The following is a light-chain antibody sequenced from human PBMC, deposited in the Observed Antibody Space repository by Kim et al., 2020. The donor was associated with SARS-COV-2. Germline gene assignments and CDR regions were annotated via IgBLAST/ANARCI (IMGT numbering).Light chain of an antibody. V-gene: IGLV1-40*01. Sequence: QSVLTQPPSVSGAPGQRVTISCTGSSSNIGAGYDVHWYQQLPGTAPKLLIYGNSNRPSGVLDRFSGSKSGTSASLAITGLQAEDEADYYCQSYDNSLSGWVFGGGTQLTVL. CDR2: GNS. CDR1: SSNIGAGYD. J-gene: IGLJ3*02. CDR3: QSYDNSLSGWV.